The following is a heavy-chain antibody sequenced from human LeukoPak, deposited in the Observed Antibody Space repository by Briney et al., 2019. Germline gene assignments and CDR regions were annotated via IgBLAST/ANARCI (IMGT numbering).Heavy chain of an antibody. CDR1: GGTFSSYA. CDR3: ARDPEGYYDSSGRDY. CDR2: IIPIFGTA. J-gene: IGHJ4*02. D-gene: IGHD3-22*01. V-gene: IGHV1-69*13. Sequence: ASVKVSCKASGGTFSSYAISWVRQAPGQGLEWMGGIIPIFGTANYAQKFQGRVTITADESTSTAYMELSSLRSEDTAVYYCARDPEGYYDSSGRDYWGQGTLVTVSS.